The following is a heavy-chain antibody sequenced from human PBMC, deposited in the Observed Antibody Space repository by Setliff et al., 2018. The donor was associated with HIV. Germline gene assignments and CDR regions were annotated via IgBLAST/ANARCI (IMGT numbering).Heavy chain of an antibody. Sequence: GGSLRLSCAASGFTFRSYAMSWVRQAPGKGLEWVSGISGSDGSITNYADSVKGRFTISRDDAKNTVYLQMNSLRADDTAVYYCARGEVWGTPTAGDFWGQGTLVTVSS. V-gene: IGHV3-23*01. CDR3: ARGEVWGTPTAGDF. CDR1: GFTFRSYA. D-gene: IGHD3-16*01. J-gene: IGHJ4*02. CDR2: ISGSDGSIT.